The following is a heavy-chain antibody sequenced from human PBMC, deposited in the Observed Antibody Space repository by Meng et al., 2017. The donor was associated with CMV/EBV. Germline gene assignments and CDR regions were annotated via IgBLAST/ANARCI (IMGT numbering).Heavy chain of an antibody. V-gene: IGHV4-34*01. Sequence: SETLSLTCVIYGGSFTNYYWNWIRQPPGKGLEWIGEINHSGSTNYNPSLKSRVTVSVDTSKNQFSLRLSSVTAADAAVYYCAIYFYDYAMDVWGQGTTVTVSS. CDR3: AIYFYDYAMDV. CDR2: INHSGST. J-gene: IGHJ6*02. CDR1: GGSFTNYY.